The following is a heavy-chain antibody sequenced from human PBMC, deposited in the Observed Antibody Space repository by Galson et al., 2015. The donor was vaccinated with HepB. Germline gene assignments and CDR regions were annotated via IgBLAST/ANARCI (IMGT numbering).Heavy chain of an antibody. J-gene: IGHJ3*02. V-gene: IGHV3-33*08. D-gene: IGHD4-17*01. CDR2: IWYDGSNK. Sequence: SLRLSCAASGFTFSSYGMHWVRQAPGKGLEWVAVIWYDGSNKYYADSVKGRFTISRGNSKNTLYLQMNSLRAEDTAVYYCARASYPTVTKTHHAFDIWGQGTMVTVSS. CDR1: GFTFSSYG. CDR3: ARASYPTVTKTHHAFDI.